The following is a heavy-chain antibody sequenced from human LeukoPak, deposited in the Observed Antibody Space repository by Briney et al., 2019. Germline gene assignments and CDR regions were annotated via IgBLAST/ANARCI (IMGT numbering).Heavy chain of an antibody. V-gene: IGHV1-69*05. D-gene: IGHD2-2*01. Sequence: ASVKVSCKASGGTFSSYAISWVRQAPGQGLEWMGGIIPIFGTANYAQKFQGRVTITTDESTSIAYMELSSLRSEDTAVYYCARGSLDIVVVPAATWFDPWGQGTLVTVSS. CDR1: GGTFSSYA. CDR3: ARGSLDIVVVPAATWFDP. CDR2: IIPIFGTA. J-gene: IGHJ5*02.